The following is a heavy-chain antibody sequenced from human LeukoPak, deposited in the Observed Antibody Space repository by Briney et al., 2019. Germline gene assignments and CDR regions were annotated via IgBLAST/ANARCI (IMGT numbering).Heavy chain of an antibody. CDR3: AKDLESGYDSHD. J-gene: IGHJ4*02. D-gene: IGHD5-12*01. CDR2: IRYDGSNK. CDR1: GFTFSSYG. Sequence: GGSLRLSCAASGFTFSSYGTHWVRQAPGKGLEWVAFIRYDGSNKYYADSVKGRFTISRDNSKNTLYLQMNSLRAEDTAVYYCAKDLESGYDSHDWGQGTLVTVSS. V-gene: IGHV3-30*02.